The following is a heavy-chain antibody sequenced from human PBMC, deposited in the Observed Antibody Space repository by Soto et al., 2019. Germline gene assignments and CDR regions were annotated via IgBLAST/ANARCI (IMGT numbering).Heavy chain of an antibody. Sequence: SETLSLTCAVYGGSFSGYYWSWIRQPPGKGLEWIGEINHSGSTNYNPSLKSRVTISVDTSKNQFSLKLSSVTAADTAVYYCGRVRSRGLVFPTKYYFDYWGQGALVTVSS. D-gene: IGHD6-19*01. V-gene: IGHV4-34*01. CDR3: GRVRSRGLVFPTKYYFDY. CDR1: GGSFSGYY. CDR2: INHSGST. J-gene: IGHJ4*02.